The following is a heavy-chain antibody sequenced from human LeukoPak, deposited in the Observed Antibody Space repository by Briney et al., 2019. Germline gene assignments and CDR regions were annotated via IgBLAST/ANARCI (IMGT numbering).Heavy chain of an antibody. V-gene: IGHV3-23*01. CDR1: GFTFSSYG. D-gene: IGHD2-8*01. Sequence: GGSLRLSCAASGFTFSSYGMSWVRQAPGKGLEWVSAISGSGGSTYYADSVKGRFTISRDNSKNTLYLQMNSLRAEDTAVYYCAKIAPMREIVLMVYASDAFDIWGQGTMVTVSS. J-gene: IGHJ3*02. CDR3: AKIAPMREIVLMVYASDAFDI. CDR2: ISGSGGST.